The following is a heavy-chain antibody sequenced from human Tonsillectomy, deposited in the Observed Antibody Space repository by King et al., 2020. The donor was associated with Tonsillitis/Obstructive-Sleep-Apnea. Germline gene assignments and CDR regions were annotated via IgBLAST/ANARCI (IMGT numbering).Heavy chain of an antibody. D-gene: IGHD3-3*01. CDR1: GFSFSDYY. Sequence: VQLVESGGGLVKPGGSLRLSCAASGFSFSDYYMSWIRQAPGKGLEWVSYISSGSSYTNYADSVKGRFTISRDNAKNSLYLQMNSLRAEDTAVYYCARGGGRFLEWLPEPHYYYYYMDVWGKGTTVTVSS. CDR2: ISSGSSYT. J-gene: IGHJ6*03. CDR3: ARGGGRFLEWLPEPHYYYYYMDV. V-gene: IGHV3-11*05.